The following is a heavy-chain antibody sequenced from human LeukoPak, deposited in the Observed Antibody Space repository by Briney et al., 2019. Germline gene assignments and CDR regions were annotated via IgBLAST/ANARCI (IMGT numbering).Heavy chain of an antibody. V-gene: IGHV3-21*01. CDR3: ARGHLSGSYQPYYTDY. Sequence: GGSLRLSCAASGFTFSSYSMNWIRQAPGKGLGWVSSISSSSSYIYYADSVKGRFTISRDNAKNSLYLQMNSLRAEATGAYYCARGHLSGSYQPYYTDYWGQGALVTVSS. CDR2: ISSSSSYI. CDR1: GFTFSSYS. D-gene: IGHD1-26*01. J-gene: IGHJ4*02.